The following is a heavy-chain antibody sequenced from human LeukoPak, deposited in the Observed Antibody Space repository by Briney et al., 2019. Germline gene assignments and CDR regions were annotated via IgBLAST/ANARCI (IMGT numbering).Heavy chain of an antibody. V-gene: IGHV1-18*01. CDR1: GGTFSSYA. D-gene: IGHD5-24*01. J-gene: IGHJ3*02. CDR2: ISAYNGNT. CDR3: ARGGEMATIKGLSAFDI. Sequence: ASVKVSCKASGGTFSSYAISWVRQAPGQGLEWMGWISAYNGNTNYAQKLQGRVTMTTDTSTSTAYMELSSLRSEDTAVYYCARGGEMATIKGLSAFDIWGQGTMVTVSS.